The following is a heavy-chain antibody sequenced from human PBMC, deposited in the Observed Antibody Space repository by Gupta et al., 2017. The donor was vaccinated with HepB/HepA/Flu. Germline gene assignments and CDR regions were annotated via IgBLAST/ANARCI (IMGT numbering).Heavy chain of an antibody. Sequence: GKGLEWVSAISGSGGSTYYADAVKGRFTISRDNSKNTLYLQMNSLRAEDTAVYYCARTSHWEEPYFDYWGQGTLVTVSS. CDR2: ISGSGGST. D-gene: IGHD2-2*01. V-gene: IGHV3-23*01. CDR3: ARTSHWEEPYFDY. J-gene: IGHJ4*02.